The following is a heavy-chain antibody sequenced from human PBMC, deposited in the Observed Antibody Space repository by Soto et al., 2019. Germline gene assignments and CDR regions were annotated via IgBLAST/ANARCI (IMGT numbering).Heavy chain of an antibody. J-gene: IGHJ4*02. CDR2: ISYDGSNK. CDR3: ARDGVVAATLYVDY. CDR1: GFTFSSYA. Sequence: QVQLVESGGGVVQPGRSLRLSCAASGFTFSSYAMHWVRQAPGKGLEWVAVISYDGSNKYYADSVKGRFTISRDNSKNTLYLKMNSLRAEDTAVYYCARDGVVAATLYVDYWGQGTLVTVSS. V-gene: IGHV3-30-3*01. D-gene: IGHD2-15*01.